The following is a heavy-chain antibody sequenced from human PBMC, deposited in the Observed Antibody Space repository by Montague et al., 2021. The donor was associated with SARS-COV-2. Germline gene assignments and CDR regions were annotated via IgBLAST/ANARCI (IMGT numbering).Heavy chain of an antibody. J-gene: IGHJ3*02. D-gene: IGHD5-18*01. Sequence: SETLSLTCTVSGASVGSSDWSWIRQSPGKGLEWIGYFYSVGSTDYNPSLKSRATISRDTSKNQFSLKVRSVTAADTAVYYCARETITADAFDIWGQGTMVTVSS. V-gene: IGHV4-59*02. CDR2: FYSVGST. CDR1: GASVGSSD. CDR3: ARETITADAFDI.